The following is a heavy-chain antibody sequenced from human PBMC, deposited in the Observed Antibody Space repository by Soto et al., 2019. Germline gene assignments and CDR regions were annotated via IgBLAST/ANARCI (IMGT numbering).Heavy chain of an antibody. J-gene: IGHJ4*02. D-gene: IGHD3-10*01. CDR2: IIPIFGTA. Sequence: SVKVSCKASGGTFSSYAISWVRQAPGQGLEWMGGIIPIFGTANYAQKFQGRVTITADESTSTAYMELSSLRSEDTARYYCAGLFMGEPDYYGSGRYPFDYWGQGTLVTVSS. V-gene: IGHV1-69*13. CDR3: AGLFMGEPDYYGSGRYPFDY. CDR1: GGTFSSYA.